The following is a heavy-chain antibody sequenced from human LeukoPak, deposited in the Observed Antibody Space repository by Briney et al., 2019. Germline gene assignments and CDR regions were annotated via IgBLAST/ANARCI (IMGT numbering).Heavy chain of an antibody. CDR3: ARPRSSGYYVDAFDI. J-gene: IGHJ3*02. CDR1: GFTVSSNY. Sequence: GGSLRLSCAASGFTVSSNYMSWVRQAPGKGLEWVSVIYGGGSTYYADSVKGRFTTSRDNSKNTLYLRMNSLRAEDTAVYYCARPRSSGYYVDAFDIWGQGTMVTVSS. D-gene: IGHD3-22*01. V-gene: IGHV3-53*01. CDR2: IYGGGST.